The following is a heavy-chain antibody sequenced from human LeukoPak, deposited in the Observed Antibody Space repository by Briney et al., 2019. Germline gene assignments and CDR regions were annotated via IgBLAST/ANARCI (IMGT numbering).Heavy chain of an antibody. J-gene: IGHJ4*02. CDR2: MSIISGIK. CDR3: AREFEYRTSGAGY. D-gene: IGHD6-6*01. V-gene: IGHV3-21*01. Sequence: KSGGSLRLSCAASVFTFSRYSMNWVRQAPGKGLEWVSSMSIISGIKYYADSVKGRFTISRDNGENSLYLQMNSLRVEDTAVYYCAREFEYRTSGAGYWGQGTLVTVSS. CDR1: VFTFSRYS.